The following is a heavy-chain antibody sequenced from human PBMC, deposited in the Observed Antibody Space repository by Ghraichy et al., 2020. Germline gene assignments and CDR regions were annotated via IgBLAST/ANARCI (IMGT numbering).Heavy chain of an antibody. CDR2: IKQDGSEK. D-gene: IGHD2-21*01. CDR1: GFTFSSYW. J-gene: IGHJ5*02. Sequence: GGSLRLSCAASGFTFSSYWMSWVRQAPGKGLEWVANIKQDGSEKYYVDSVKGRFTISRDNAKNSLYLQMNSLRAEDTAVYYCARDCGGEEEDWFDPWGQGTMVTVSS. CDR3: ARDCGGEEEDWFDP. V-gene: IGHV3-7*01.